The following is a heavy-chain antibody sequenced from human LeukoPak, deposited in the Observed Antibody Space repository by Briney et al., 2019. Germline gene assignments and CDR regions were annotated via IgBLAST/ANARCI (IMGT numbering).Heavy chain of an antibody. Sequence: GGSLRLSCAASGFTFDYYTMHWVRQAPGKGLEWVANIKEVGSEKYYVDSVKGRFTISRDNAKNSLYLQMNSLRAEDTAVYYCAKDATPYYYDSSVYTRLDYWGQGTLVTVSS. V-gene: IGHV3-7*03. D-gene: IGHD3-22*01. CDR1: GFTFDYYT. J-gene: IGHJ4*02. CDR2: IKEVGSEK. CDR3: AKDATPYYYDSSVYTRLDY.